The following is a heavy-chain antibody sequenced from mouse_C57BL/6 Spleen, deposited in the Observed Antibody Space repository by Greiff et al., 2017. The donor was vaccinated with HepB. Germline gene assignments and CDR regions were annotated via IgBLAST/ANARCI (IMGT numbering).Heavy chain of an antibody. J-gene: IGHJ2*01. CDR1: GYTFTDYE. Sequence: QLQQSGAELVRPGASVTLSCKASGYTFTDYEMHWVKQTPVHGLEWIGAIDPETGGTAYNQKFKGKAILTADKSSSTAYMELRSLTSEDSAVYYCTRGLPYFDYWGQGTTLTVSS. CDR3: TRGLPYFDY. V-gene: IGHV1-15*01. CDR2: IDPETGGT.